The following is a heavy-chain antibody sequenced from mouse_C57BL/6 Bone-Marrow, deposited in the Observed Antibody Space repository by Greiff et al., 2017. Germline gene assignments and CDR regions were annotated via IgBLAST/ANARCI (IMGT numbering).Heavy chain of an antibody. J-gene: IGHJ1*03. D-gene: IGHD1-1*01. Sequence: QVQLQQPGAELVKPGASVKLSCKASGYTFTSYWMQWVKQRPGQGLEWIGDIDPSDRYTNYNQKFKGKATLTVDTSSSTAYMQLRSLAYEASAVYYCAVSWGRNRYFDVWGTGTTVTVAS. CDR1: GYTFTSYW. CDR2: IDPSDRYT. V-gene: IGHV1-50*01. CDR3: AVSWGRNRYFDV.